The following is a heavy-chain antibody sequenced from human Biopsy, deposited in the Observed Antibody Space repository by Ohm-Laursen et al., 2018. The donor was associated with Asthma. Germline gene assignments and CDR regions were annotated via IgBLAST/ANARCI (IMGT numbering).Heavy chain of an antibody. CDR2: HDHEEGGT. V-gene: IGHV1-24*01. CDR1: GYSLTDLS. CDR3: ASDFPKDYVRYNFQF. D-gene: IGHD4-17*01. J-gene: IGHJ4*02. Sequence: ASVTVSCKISGYSLTDLSMHWVRQAPGQGLEWMGGHDHEEGGTVNARRFQGRVTMTEDTSTDTAYMELSSLSSDDTAVYYCASDFPKDYVRYNFQFWGQGALVTVSS.